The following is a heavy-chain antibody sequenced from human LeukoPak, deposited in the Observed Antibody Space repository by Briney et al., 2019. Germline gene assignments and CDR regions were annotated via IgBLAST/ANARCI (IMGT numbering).Heavy chain of an antibody. D-gene: IGHD1-26*01. Sequence: LVKVSCKASGDTLNNYAFSWVRQAPGQGLEWMGGIIPNIGTTNYAQKFQGRVAITTDESTSTVYMELSSLRSEDTAVYYCAREGATIHAGLHYWGQGTLVTVSS. CDR2: IIPNIGTT. CDR3: AREGATIHAGLHY. CDR1: GDTLNNYA. J-gene: IGHJ4*02. V-gene: IGHV1-69*05.